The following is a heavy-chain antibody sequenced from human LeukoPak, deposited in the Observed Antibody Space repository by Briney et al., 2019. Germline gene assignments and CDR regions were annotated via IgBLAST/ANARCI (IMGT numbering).Heavy chain of an antibody. D-gene: IGHD3-3*01. V-gene: IGHV3-7*01. CDR3: ARTPYYDFWSGYYLYGMDV. CDR2: IKHDGSER. Sequence: GGSLRLSCAASGFTFYSYWMSWVRQAPGKGLEWVANIKHDGSERYYGESVKGRFTISRDNAKNSLYLQMNSLRAEDTAVYYCARTPYYDFWSGYYLYGMDVWGQGTTVTVSS. CDR1: GFTFYSYW. J-gene: IGHJ6*02.